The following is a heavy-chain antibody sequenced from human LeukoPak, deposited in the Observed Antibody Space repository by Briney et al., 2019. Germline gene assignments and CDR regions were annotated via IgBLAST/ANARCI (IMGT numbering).Heavy chain of an antibody. CDR3: ARGSITIFGVVIHAFDI. CDR1: GGTFSSYT. D-gene: IGHD3-3*01. CDR2: IIPILGIA. J-gene: IGHJ3*02. Sequence: SVKVSCKASGGTFSSYTICWVRQAPGQGLEWMGRIIPILGIANYAQKFQGRVTITADKSTSTAYMELSSLRSEDTAVYYCARGSITIFGVVIHAFDIWGRGTMVTVSS. V-gene: IGHV1-69*02.